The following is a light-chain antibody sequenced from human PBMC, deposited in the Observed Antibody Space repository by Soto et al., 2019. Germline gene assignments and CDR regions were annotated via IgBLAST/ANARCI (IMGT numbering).Light chain of an antibody. CDR3: RSYTSSSSSYV. J-gene: IGLJ1*01. CDR1: SSDVGGYNY. CDR2: DVS. Sequence: QSALTQPASVSGSPGQSITISCTGTSSDVGGYNYVSWYQQHPGKAPKLMIYDVSNRPSGVSNRFSGSKSGNTASLTISGLQAEDEADYYCRSYTSSSSSYVFGTVTKLTVL. V-gene: IGLV2-14*01.